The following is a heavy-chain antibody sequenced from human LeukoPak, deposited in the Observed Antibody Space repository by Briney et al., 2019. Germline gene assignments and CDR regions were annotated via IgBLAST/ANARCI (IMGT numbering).Heavy chain of an antibody. Sequence: SETLSLTCTVTAGSFISSSHHWGWIRQSPGKGLEWIGTVYYGRTTYYNPSLDGRVTISLDTSANHFSLQLNSVTAADTAVYYCVRHDGRGGATMGAFDSWGQGSLVTVSS. CDR1: AGSFISSSHH. J-gene: IGHJ5*01. CDR2: VYYGRTT. V-gene: IGHV4-39*01. CDR3: VRHDGRGGATMGAFDS. D-gene: IGHD5-12*01.